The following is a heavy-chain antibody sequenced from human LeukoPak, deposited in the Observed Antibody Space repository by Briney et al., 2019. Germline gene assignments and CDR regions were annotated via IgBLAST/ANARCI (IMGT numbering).Heavy chain of an antibody. D-gene: IGHD4/OR15-4a*01. CDR2: IYHSGNT. J-gene: IGHJ4*02. V-gene: IGHV4-4*02. Sequence: SETLSLTCTVSGGSISSSNWWSWVRQPPGKGLEWIGEIYHSGNTNYNPSLKSRVTISVGRSNNQFSLNVSSVTAADTAVYYCARDRLYGAYDYWGQGTLVTVSS. CDR1: GGSISSSNW. CDR3: ARDRLYGAYDY.